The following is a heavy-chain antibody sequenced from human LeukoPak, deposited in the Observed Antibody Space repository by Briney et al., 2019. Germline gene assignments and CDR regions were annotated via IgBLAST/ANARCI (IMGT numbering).Heavy chain of an antibody. V-gene: IGHV3-74*01. D-gene: IGHD3-10*01. J-gene: IGHJ6*02. CDR1: GFTFSGYW. CDR3: ARSGFGVLYYYGMDV. CDR2: ITGDGSST. Sequence: GGSLRLSCAASGFTFSGYWMHWVRQVPGKGLVWVSRITGDGSSTTYADSVKGRFTISRDNAKNTVFLQMNSLRAEDTAVYYCARSGFGVLYYYGMDVWGQGTTVTVSS.